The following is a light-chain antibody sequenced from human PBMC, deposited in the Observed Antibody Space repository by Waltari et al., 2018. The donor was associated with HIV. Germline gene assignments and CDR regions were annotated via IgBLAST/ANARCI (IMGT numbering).Light chain of an antibody. CDR2: EVT. J-gene: IGLJ3*02. Sequence: PGQSITISCTGTNSDVGAYDYVSWYQQYPGKAPKLLIYEVTIRSPGISYRFSGSKSGNTASMTISGLQPEDEAHYYCSSYAATTTILFGGGTRLTVL. CDR3: SSYAATTTIL. V-gene: IGLV2-14*01. CDR1: NSDVGAYDY.